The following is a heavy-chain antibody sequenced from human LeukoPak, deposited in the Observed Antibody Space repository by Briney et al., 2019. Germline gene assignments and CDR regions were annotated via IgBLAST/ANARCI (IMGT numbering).Heavy chain of an antibody. CDR3: ARGQLVRTSPFDY. J-gene: IGHJ4*02. Sequence: GGSLRLSCAASGFTFSSYSMNWVRQAPGKGLEWVSYISSSSSTIYYADSVKGRFTISRDNAKNSLHLQMNSLRAEDTAVYYCARGQLVRTSPFDYWGQGTLVTVSS. D-gene: IGHD6-13*01. CDR1: GFTFSSYS. V-gene: IGHV3-48*01. CDR2: ISSSSSTI.